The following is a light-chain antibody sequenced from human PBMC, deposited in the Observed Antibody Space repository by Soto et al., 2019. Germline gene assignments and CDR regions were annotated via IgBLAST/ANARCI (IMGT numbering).Light chain of an antibody. J-gene: IGKJ1*01. V-gene: IGKV3-15*01. Sequence: EIVMTQSPATLSVSPGERATLSCRASQSVSSNLAWYQQKPGQAPRLLIYGASTRHTGIPARFSGSGSGTDFTLTISSLQSEDFAVYYCQQYNNWPPWTFGQGTKVEIK. CDR2: GAS. CDR3: QQYNNWPPWT. CDR1: QSVSSN.